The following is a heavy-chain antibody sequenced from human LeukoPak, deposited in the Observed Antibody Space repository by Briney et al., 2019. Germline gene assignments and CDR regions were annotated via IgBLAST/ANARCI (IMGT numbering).Heavy chain of an antibody. V-gene: IGHV3-30*02. CDR1: GFTFSSYG. CDR2: IRYDGSNK. CDR3: AKDPRAYVDTAMVDY. Sequence: GGSLKLSCAASGFTFSSYGIHWVRQAPGKGLEWVAFIRYDGSNKYYADSVKGRFTISRDNSKNTLYLQMNSLRAEDTAVYSCAKDPRAYVDTAMVDYWGQGTLVTVSS. D-gene: IGHD5-18*01. J-gene: IGHJ4*02.